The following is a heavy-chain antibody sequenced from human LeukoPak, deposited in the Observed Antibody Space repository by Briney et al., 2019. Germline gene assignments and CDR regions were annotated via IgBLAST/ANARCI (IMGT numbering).Heavy chain of an antibody. Sequence: SETLSLTCTVSGGSISSYYWSWIRQPPGKGLEWIGYIYYSGSTNYNPSLKSRVTISVDTSKNQFSLKLSSVTAADTAVYYCARVRGGNDYYYYYMDVWGKGTTVTVSS. J-gene: IGHJ6*03. V-gene: IGHV4-59*01. D-gene: IGHD4-23*01. CDR1: GGSISSYY. CDR2: IYYSGST. CDR3: ARVRGGNDYYYYYMDV.